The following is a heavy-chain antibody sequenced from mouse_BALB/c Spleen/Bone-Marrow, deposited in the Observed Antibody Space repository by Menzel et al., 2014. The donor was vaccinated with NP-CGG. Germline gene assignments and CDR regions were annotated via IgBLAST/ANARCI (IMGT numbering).Heavy chain of an antibody. D-gene: IGHD2-3*01. CDR3: ARGDGYYVDFDY. CDR1: GYSFTGYY. CDR2: ISCYNGAT. J-gene: IGHJ2*01. Sequence: LVKTGASVKISCKASGYSFTGYYMHWVKQSHGKSLEWIGYISCYNGATSYNQKFKGKATFTVDTPSSTAYMQFNSLTSEDSAVYYCARGDGYYVDFDYWGRGTTLTVSS. V-gene: IGHV1S34*01.